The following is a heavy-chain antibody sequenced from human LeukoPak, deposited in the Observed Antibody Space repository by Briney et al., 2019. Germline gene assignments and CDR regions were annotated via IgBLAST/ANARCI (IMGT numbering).Heavy chain of an antibody. CDR2: ISWNSGSI. V-gene: IGHV3-9*01. Sequence: GGSLRLSCAASGFTFDDYAMHWVRQGPGKGLEWVSGISWNSGSIGYADSVKGRFTISRDNAKKSLYLQMNSLRAEDTAVYYCARGSYNYGRDAFDIWGQGTMVTVSS. CDR1: GFTFDDYA. CDR3: ARGSYNYGRDAFDI. J-gene: IGHJ3*02. D-gene: IGHD5-24*01.